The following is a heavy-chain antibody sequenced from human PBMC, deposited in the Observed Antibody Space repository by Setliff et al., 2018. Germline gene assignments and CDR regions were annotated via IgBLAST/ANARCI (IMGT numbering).Heavy chain of an antibody. CDR3: ARRYSGTFDFDY. D-gene: IGHD1-26*01. CDR2: IYPDDSET. CDR1: GYSFTNYR. J-gene: IGHJ4*02. V-gene: IGHV5-51*01. Sequence: PGESLKISCQGSGYSFTNYRIGWVRQMPGKGLEWMGIIYPDDSETTYSPSFQGQVTISVDKSINTAYLQWSSLKASDTAMYYCARRYSGTFDFDYWGQGTLVTVSS.